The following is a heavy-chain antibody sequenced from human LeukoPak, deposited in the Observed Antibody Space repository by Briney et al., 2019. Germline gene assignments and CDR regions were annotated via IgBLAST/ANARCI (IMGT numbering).Heavy chain of an antibody. J-gene: IGHJ5*02. D-gene: IGHD1-1*01. Sequence: GGSLRLSCVASGYTFSPYWMSWVRQTPGKGLEWVASISNGGSATYYADSVKGRFTISRDNSKNTLYLQMNSLRAEDTAVYYCARDHNWNWFDPWGQGTLVTVSS. CDR3: ARDHNWNWFDP. V-gene: IGHV3-7*01. CDR1: GYTFSPYW. CDR2: ISNGGSAT.